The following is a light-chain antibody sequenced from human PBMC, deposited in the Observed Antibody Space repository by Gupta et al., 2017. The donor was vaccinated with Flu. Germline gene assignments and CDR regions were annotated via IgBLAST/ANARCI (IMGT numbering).Light chain of an antibody. CDR3: SRHTTTTILA. J-gene: IGLJ2*01. CDR2: EVS. V-gene: IGLV2-14*01. CDR1: SSDVRGYNY. Sequence: SALTPPSSVSGSPRPSITISCTRTSSDVRGYNYVSCYQQHPVKSPPLMIYEVSNRPSGGSNRYSGSKSRNTASLTISVRQAEDEAVYICSRHTTTTILALGGGTKPTV.